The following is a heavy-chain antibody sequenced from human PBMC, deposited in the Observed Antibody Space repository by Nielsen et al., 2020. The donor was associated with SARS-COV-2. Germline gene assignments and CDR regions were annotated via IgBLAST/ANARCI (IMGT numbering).Heavy chain of an antibody. CDR2: ISAYNGNT. J-gene: IGHJ1*01. CDR1: GYTFTSYG. Sequence: ASVKVSCKASGYTFTSYGISWVRQAPGQGLEWMGWISAYNGNTNYAQKLQGRVTMTTDTSTSTAYMELRSLRSDDTAVYYCARDGVLRQWLSPEYIQHWGQGTLVTVSS. D-gene: IGHD6-19*01. CDR3: ARDGVLRQWLSPEYIQH. V-gene: IGHV1-18*04.